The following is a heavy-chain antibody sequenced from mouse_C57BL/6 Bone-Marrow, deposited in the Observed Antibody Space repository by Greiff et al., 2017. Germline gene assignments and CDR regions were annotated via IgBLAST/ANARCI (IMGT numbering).Heavy chain of an antibody. CDR1: GFNIKDDY. CDR2: IDPENGDT. V-gene: IGHV14-4*01. Sequence: EVQLQESGAELVRPGASVKLSCTASGFNIKDDYMHWVKQRPEQGLEWIGWIDPENGDTESASKFQGKATITADTSSNTAYMQLSSLTSEDSAVYFCAKGYYCDYWGQGTTLTVSS. CDR3: AKGYYCDY. J-gene: IGHJ2*01.